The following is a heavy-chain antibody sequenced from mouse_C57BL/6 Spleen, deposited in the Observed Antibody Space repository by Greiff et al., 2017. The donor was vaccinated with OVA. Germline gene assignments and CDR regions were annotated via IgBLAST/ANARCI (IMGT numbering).Heavy chain of an antibody. CDR1: GFSLTSYG. V-gene: IGHV2-6-1*01. D-gene: IGHD2-5*01. Sequence: VQLQQSGPGLVAPSQILSITCTVSGFSLTSYGVHWVRQPPGKGLEWLVVIWSDGSTTYNSALKSRLSISKDNSKSQVFLKMNSLQTDDTAMYYCARHLDYSNYEDYAMDYWGQGTSVTVSS. CDR3: ARHLDYSNYEDYAMDY. CDR2: IWSDGST. J-gene: IGHJ4*01.